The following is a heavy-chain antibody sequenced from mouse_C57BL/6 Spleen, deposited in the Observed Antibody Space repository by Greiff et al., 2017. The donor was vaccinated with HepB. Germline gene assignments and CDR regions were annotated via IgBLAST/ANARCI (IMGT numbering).Heavy chain of an antibody. CDR1: GYTFTSYW. Sequence: QVQLKQPGAELVKPGASVKLSCKASGYTFTSYWVHWVKQRPGQGLEWIGMIHPNSGSTNYNEKFKSKATLTVDKSSSTAYMQLSSLTSEDSAVYYCARADGAFDYWGQGTTLTVSS. CDR3: ARADGAFDY. CDR2: IHPNSGST. J-gene: IGHJ2*01. V-gene: IGHV1-64*01.